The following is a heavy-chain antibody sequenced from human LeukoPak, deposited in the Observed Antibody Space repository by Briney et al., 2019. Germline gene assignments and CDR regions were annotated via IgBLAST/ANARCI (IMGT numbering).Heavy chain of an antibody. CDR1: GFTFSSYG. V-gene: IGHV3-30*03. CDR3: VKRRYDSSGYFDY. D-gene: IGHD3-22*01. J-gene: IGHJ4*02. CDR2: ISYDGSNK. Sequence: GRSLRLSCAASGFTFSSYGMHWVRQAPGKGLEWVAVISYDGSNKYYADSVKGRFTISRDNSKNTLYLQMNSLRAEDTAVYYCVKRRYDSSGYFDYWGQGTLVTVSS.